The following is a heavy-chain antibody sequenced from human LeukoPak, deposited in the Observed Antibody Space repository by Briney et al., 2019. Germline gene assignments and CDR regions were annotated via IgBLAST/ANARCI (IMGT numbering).Heavy chain of an antibody. J-gene: IGHJ4*02. D-gene: IGHD3-9*01. Sequence: PETLSLTCTVSGGSISSYYWSWIRQPPGKGLEWIGYIYYSGSTNYNPSLKSRVTISVDTSKNQFSLKLSSVTAADTAVYYCARTQDILTGYYSRSPMWYFDYWGQGTLVTVSS. V-gene: IGHV4-59*01. CDR1: GGSISSYY. CDR3: ARTQDILTGYYSRSPMWYFDY. CDR2: IYYSGST.